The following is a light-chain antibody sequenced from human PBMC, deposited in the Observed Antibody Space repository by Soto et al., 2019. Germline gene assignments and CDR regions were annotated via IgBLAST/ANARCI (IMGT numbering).Light chain of an antibody. Sequence: EIVMTQSPATLSVSPGETASLSCRASQSAGNFLAWYQQKPGQAPRLLIYYISTRATGIPSRFSGSGSGKDFSLTINGLQSQDSAVYYCQQRNQWPITFGPGTRLQIK. J-gene: IGKJ5*01. CDR1: QSAGNF. V-gene: IGKV3-15*01. CDR2: YIS. CDR3: QQRNQWPIT.